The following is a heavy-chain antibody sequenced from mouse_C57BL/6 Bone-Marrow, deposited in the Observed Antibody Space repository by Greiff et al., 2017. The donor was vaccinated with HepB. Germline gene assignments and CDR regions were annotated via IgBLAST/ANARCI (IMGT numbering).Heavy chain of an antibody. V-gene: IGHV5-4*03. CDR3: APITTVGGDC. CDR2: ISDGGSYT. D-gene: IGHD1-1*01. CDR1: GFTFSSYA. Sequence: EVKLVESGGGLVKPGGSLKLSCAASGFTFSSYAMSWVRQTPEKRLEWVATISDGGSYTYYPDNVKGRFTISRDNAKNNLYLQMSHLKSEDTAMYYCAPITTVGGDCWGQGTSVAVSS. J-gene: IGHJ4*01.